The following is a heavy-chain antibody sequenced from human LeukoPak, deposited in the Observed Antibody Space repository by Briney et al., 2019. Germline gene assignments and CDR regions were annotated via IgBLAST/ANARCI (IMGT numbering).Heavy chain of an antibody. V-gene: IGHV4-61*02. Sequence: SQTLSLTCTVSGGSISSGSYYLSWIRQPAGKGLEWIERIYTSGSTNYNPSLTSRVTISVDTSKNQFSLKLSSVTAADTAVYYCARDGLYEGGGYWGQGTLVTVSS. CDR1: GGSISSGSYY. D-gene: IGHD2/OR15-2a*01. J-gene: IGHJ4*02. CDR3: ARDGLYEGGGY. CDR2: IYTSGST.